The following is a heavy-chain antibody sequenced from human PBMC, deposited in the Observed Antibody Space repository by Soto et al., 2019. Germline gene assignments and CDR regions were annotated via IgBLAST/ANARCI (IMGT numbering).Heavy chain of an antibody. D-gene: IGHD3-10*01. V-gene: IGHV4-34*01. Sequence: QVQLQQWGAGLLKPSETLSLTCAVYGGSFSGYYWSWIRQPPGKGLEWIGEINHSGSTNYNPSLKGRVPISVDTSKNHFSLRLSSVTAADTAVYYCVGRDYGSGSYFRYWGQGTLVTVSS. CDR1: GGSFSGYY. CDR2: INHSGST. J-gene: IGHJ4*02. CDR3: VGRDYGSGSYFRY.